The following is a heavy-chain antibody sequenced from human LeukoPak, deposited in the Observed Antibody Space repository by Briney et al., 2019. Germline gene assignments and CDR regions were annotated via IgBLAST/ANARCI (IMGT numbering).Heavy chain of an antibody. D-gene: IGHD3-10*01. CDR1: GYSFTNYW. Sequence: GAALKISRKSSGYSFTNYWNGLGRQMPGKGLEWMGIIYPGDSVPRYSPSLQGQVTSSAHKSIRTAYLQWSSLRASGTAMYYCARGRYYGSGSYLDYWGEGTLVTVSS. CDR2: IYPGDSVP. CDR3: ARGRYYGSGSYLDY. J-gene: IGHJ4*02. V-gene: IGHV5-51*01.